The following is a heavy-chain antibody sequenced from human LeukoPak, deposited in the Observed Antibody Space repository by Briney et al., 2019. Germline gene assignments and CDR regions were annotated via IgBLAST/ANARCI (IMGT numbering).Heavy chain of an antibody. CDR2: INSDGSST. Sequence: PGGSLRLSCAASGFTFSSYWMHWVRQGPGKGLVWVSRINSDGSSTNYADSVRGRFTISRDNAENTLYLQMNSLRVEDTAVYYCASNYDSSGFSHFDYWGQGTLVTVSS. CDR1: GFTFSSYW. D-gene: IGHD3-22*01. V-gene: IGHV3-74*01. J-gene: IGHJ4*02. CDR3: ASNYDSSGFSHFDY.